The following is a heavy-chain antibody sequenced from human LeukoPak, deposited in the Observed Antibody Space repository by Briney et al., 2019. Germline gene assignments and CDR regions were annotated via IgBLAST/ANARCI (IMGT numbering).Heavy chain of an antibody. CDR1: GFTFSSYE. J-gene: IGHJ4*02. Sequence: PGGSLRLSCAASGFTFSSYEMNWVRQAPGKRLEWVSYISSSGSTIYYADSVKGRFTISRDNAKNSLYLQMNSLRAEDTAVYYCARDHRYSSSWYRPFDYWGQGTLVTVSS. D-gene: IGHD6-13*01. CDR3: ARDHRYSSSWYRPFDY. CDR2: ISSSGSTI. V-gene: IGHV3-48*03.